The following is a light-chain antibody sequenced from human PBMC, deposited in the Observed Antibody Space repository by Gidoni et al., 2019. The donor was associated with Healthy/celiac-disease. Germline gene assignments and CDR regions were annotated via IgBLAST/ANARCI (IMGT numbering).Light chain of an antibody. CDR2: WAS. V-gene: IGKV4-1*01. Sequence: DIMMTQSLDSLAVSLGERATINCKSSQSVLYSSNNKNYLAWYQQKPGQPPKLLIYWASTRESGVPDRFSGSGSGTDFTLTISSLQAEDVAVYYCQQYYSTPMYTFGQGTKLEIK. CDR1: QSVLYSSNNKNY. J-gene: IGKJ2*01. CDR3: QQYYSTPMYT.